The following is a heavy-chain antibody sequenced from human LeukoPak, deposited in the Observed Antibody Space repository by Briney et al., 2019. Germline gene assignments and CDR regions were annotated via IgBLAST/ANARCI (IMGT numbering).Heavy chain of an antibody. CDR2: IYYRGNT. D-gene: IGHD3-22*01. CDR3: ARDRHYDSSGYPVIYFDY. J-gene: IGHJ4*02. CDR1: GGSISNYY. Sequence: SESLSLTCTVSGGSISNYYWSWIRQPPGKGLGWIGYIYYRGNTKYNPSLKSRVTISVDPSKNQFSLKLSSVTAADTAVYYCARDRHYDSSGYPVIYFDYWGQGTLVTVSS. V-gene: IGHV4-59*01.